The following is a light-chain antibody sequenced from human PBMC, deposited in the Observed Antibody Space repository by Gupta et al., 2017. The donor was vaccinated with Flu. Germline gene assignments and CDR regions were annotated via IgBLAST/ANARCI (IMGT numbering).Light chain of an antibody. V-gene: IGKV3-11*01. CDR2: DAS. CDR1: QSVSSY. CDR3: QQRSNWPT. Sequence: EIVFTQSPALLSLSPGERATLACTASQSVSSYLAWYQQKPGQAPRLLIYDASNRATGIPARFSGSGSGTDFTLTISSLEPEDFAVYYCQQRSNWPTFGGGTKVEIK. J-gene: IGKJ4*01.